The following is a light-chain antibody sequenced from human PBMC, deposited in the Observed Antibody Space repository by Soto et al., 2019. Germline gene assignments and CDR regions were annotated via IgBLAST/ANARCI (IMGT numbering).Light chain of an antibody. CDR2: DAS. CDR3: QQYSAYPYT. J-gene: IGKJ2*01. Sequence: DIQMTQSPSTLSAFVGDTVTITCRASQNISHWLAWYQQRPGRAPKLLIYDASSLESGVPSRFSGSGSGTEFTLTISSLQPDDFATYYCQQYSAYPYTFGQGTKVDIK. V-gene: IGKV1-5*01. CDR1: QNISHW.